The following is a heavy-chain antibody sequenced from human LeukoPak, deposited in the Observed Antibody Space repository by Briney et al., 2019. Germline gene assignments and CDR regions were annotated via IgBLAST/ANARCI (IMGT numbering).Heavy chain of an antibody. V-gene: IGHV4-59*01. CDR2: IYYSGST. CDR3: ARYRNEALFAFDI. Sequence: PSETLSLTCTVSGGSISNYYWSWIQQPPGKGLEWIGYIYYSGSTNYNPSLMSRVTISVDTSKTQFSLKLSSVTAADTAVYYCARYRNEALFAFDIWGQGTMVTVSS. CDR1: GGSISNYY. D-gene: IGHD1-14*01. J-gene: IGHJ3*02.